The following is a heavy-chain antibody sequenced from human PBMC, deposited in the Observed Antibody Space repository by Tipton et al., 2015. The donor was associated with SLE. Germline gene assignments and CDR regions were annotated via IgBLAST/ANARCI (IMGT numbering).Heavy chain of an antibody. Sequence: TLSLTFTVSGGSISSHYWSCFRQPPGKGLEWIGCIYYRGNTKYNPSLKSRVTISLDTSRTQFSLKLSSVTAADTAVYYCARDRRGYCDNSGCSEYHWFDPWGQGTLVTVSS. D-gene: IGHD2-15*01. J-gene: IGHJ5*02. V-gene: IGHV4-59*11. CDR3: ARDRRGYCDNSGCSEYHWFDP. CDR2: IYYRGNT. CDR1: GGSISSHY.